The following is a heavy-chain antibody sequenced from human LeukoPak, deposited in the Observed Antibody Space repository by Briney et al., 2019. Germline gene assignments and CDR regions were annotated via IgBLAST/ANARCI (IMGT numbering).Heavy chain of an antibody. J-gene: IGHJ6*03. Sequence: SGGSLRLSCAASGFTFSSYWMSWVRQAPGKGLEWVANIKQDGSEKYYVDSVKGRFTISRDNAKNSLYLQMNSLRAEDTAVYYCARGRSSSWSLRGYYYMDVWGKGTTVTVSS. CDR3: ARGRSSSWSLRGYYYMDV. V-gene: IGHV3-7*01. CDR1: GFTFSSYW. CDR2: IKQDGSEK. D-gene: IGHD6-13*01.